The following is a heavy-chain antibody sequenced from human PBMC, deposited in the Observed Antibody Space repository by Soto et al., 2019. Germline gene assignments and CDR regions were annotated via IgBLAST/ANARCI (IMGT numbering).Heavy chain of an antibody. Sequence: ASVKVSCKASGYTFSGYYIHWLRQAPGQGLEWMAWINPNSGGTNYAQKFQGRVTVTRDTPTSTAYMELSRLTSDDTAVYYCARSLTEGYCTITGCYTRPLYGMDVWGQGTTVTVS. CDR1: GYTFSGYY. CDR2: INPNSGGT. J-gene: IGHJ6*02. CDR3: ARSLTEGYCTITGCYTRPLYGMDV. V-gene: IGHV1-2*02. D-gene: IGHD2-2*02.